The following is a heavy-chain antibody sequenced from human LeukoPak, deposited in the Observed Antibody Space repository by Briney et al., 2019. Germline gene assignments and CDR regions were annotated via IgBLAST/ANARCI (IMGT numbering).Heavy chain of an antibody. Sequence: GGSLRLSCAASGFTFSSYWMSWVRQAPGKGLEWVANIKQDGSEKYYVDSVKGRFTISRDNAKNSLFLQMNSLRAEDTAVYHCARGPSAGRSLGYWGQGTLVTVSS. J-gene: IGHJ4*02. CDR3: ARGPSAGRSLGY. V-gene: IGHV3-7*01. D-gene: IGHD6-6*01. CDR2: IKQDGSEK. CDR1: GFTFSSYW.